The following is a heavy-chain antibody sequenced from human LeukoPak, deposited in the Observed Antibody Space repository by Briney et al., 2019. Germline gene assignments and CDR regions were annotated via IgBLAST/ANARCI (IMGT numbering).Heavy chain of an antibody. CDR3: ARYMVRGDPFDY. CDR1: GYTFTSYG. D-gene: IGHD3-10*01. V-gene: IGHV1-18*01. CDR2: ISAYNGNT. Sequence: ASVKVSCKASGYTFTSYGISWVRQAPGQGLEWMGWISAYNGNTNYAQKLQGRVTMTTDTSTSTACMELRSLRSDDTAAYYCARYMVRGDPFDYWGQGTLVTVSS. J-gene: IGHJ4*02.